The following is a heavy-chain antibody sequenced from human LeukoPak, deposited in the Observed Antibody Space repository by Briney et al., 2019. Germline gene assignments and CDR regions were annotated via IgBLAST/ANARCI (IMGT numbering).Heavy chain of an antibody. V-gene: IGHV3-7*02. Sequence: GGSLRLSCAASGFSFRSYWMSWVRQAPGKGLEWVANIKQDGSEKYYVDSVKGRFTISRDSAKNSLYLQMNSLRAEDTAVYYCVSTATFDYWGQGSLVTVSS. CDR3: VSTATFDY. J-gene: IGHJ4*02. D-gene: IGHD1-1*01. CDR1: GFSFRSYW. CDR2: IKQDGSEK.